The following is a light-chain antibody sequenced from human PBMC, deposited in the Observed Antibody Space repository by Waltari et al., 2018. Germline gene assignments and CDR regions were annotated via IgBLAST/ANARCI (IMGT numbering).Light chain of an antibody. J-gene: IGKJ1*01. V-gene: IGKV1-5*03. Sequence: DIQMTQSPSTLSASVGDRITVTCRASQSISNWLAWYQQKLGKAPNLLIYQASNLESGVPSRFSDSGSGTEFTLTINNLQPDDFATYYCQQYKNYPRTFGQGTKVEIK. CDR2: QAS. CDR1: QSISNW. CDR3: QQYKNYPRT.